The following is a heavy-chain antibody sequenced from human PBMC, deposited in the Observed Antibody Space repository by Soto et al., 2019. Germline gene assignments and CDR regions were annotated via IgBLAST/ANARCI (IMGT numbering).Heavy chain of an antibody. D-gene: IGHD4-17*01. CDR3: AREGLHGARGWFET. Sequence: EVQLVESGGGLVKPGESLRVSCAASGFTFSSFSMTWVRQAPGKGLQWVSSISSSSNYKDYADAVKGRFTISRDNAKNSLYLQMNSLRAEDTAIYYCAREGLHGARGWFETWGQGTLVTVSS. CDR1: GFTFSSFS. CDR2: ISSSSNYK. J-gene: IGHJ5*02. V-gene: IGHV3-21*01.